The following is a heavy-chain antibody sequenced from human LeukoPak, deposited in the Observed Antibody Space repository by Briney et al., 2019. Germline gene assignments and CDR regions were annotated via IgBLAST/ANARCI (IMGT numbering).Heavy chain of an antibody. J-gene: IGHJ3*02. CDR3: ARSSVLRFLEWLYDAFDI. V-gene: IGHV1-18*01. CDR2: ISAYNGNT. Sequence: VASVKVSCKASGYTFTSYGISWVRQAPGQGLEWMGWISAYNGNTNYAQKFQGRVTITTDESTSTAYMELSSLRSEDTAVYYCARSSVLRFLEWLYDAFDIWGQGTMVTVSS. CDR1: GYTFTSYG. D-gene: IGHD3-3*01.